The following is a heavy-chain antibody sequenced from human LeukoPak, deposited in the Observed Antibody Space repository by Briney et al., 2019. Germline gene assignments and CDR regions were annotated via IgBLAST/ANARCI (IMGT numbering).Heavy chain of an antibody. D-gene: IGHD6-19*01. CDR3: ASAGWRQWLVYYYYGMDV. CDR2: INSDGSST. Sequence: HTGGSLRLSCAASGFTFSSYWMHWVRQAPGKGLVWVSRINSDGSSTSYADSVKGRFTISRDNAKNTLYLQMNSLRAEDTAVYYCASAGWRQWLVYYYYGMDVWGKGTTVTVSS. V-gene: IGHV3-74*01. CDR1: GFTFSSYW. J-gene: IGHJ6*04.